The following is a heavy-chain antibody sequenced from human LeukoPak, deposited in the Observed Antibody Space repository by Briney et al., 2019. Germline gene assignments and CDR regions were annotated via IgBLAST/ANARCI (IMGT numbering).Heavy chain of an antibody. CDR1: GGTFSSYA. Sequence: ASVKVSCKASGGTFSSYAISWVRQAPGQGLEWMGGIIPIFGTANYAQKFQGRVTITTDESTSTAYMELSSLRSEDTAVYYCAAKMDRGIFDYWGQGTLATVSS. CDR2: IIPIFGTA. V-gene: IGHV1-69*05. D-gene: IGHD5-24*01. J-gene: IGHJ4*02. CDR3: AAKMDRGIFDY.